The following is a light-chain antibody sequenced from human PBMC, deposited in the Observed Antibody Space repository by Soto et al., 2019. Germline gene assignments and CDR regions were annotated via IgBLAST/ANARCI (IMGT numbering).Light chain of an antibody. CDR3: SSYTTRSTLV. CDR1: SSDVGAYDF. CDR2: DVT. V-gene: IGLV2-14*01. Sequence: QSALTQPASVSGSPGQSITISCTGTSSDVGAYDFVSWYQHYSGKAPKLVTFDVTHRPPGISDRFSGSKSANTASLTISGLQAEDEAFYCCSSYTTRSTLVFGGGTKLTVL. J-gene: IGLJ2*01.